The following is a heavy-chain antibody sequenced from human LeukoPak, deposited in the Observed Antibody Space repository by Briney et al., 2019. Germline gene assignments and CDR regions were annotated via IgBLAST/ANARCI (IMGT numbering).Heavy chain of an antibody. CDR1: GGSISSYY. V-gene: IGHV4-59*08. CDR2: IYYSGST. Sequence: SETLSLTCTVSGGSISSYYWSWIRQPPGKGLEWIGYIYYSGSTNYNPSLKSRVTISVDTSKNQFSLKLSSVTAADTAVYYCARQVIPYYYYGMDVWGQGTTVTVS. CDR3: ARQVIPYYYYGMDV. J-gene: IGHJ6*02.